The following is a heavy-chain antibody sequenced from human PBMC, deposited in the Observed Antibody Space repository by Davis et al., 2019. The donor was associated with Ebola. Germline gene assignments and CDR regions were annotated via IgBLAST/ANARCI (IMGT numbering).Heavy chain of an antibody. CDR2: INSYSNT. Sequence: ASVKVSCKTSGYTFSDFYVHWVRQAPGQGLEWMGWINSYSNTKYAQRLQGRVTMTTDTSTSTAYMELRSLRSDDTAVYYCARRYGDYPGGFDPWGQGTLVTVSS. CDR1: GYTFSDFY. V-gene: IGHV1-18*04. CDR3: ARRYGDYPGGFDP. J-gene: IGHJ5*02. D-gene: IGHD4-17*01.